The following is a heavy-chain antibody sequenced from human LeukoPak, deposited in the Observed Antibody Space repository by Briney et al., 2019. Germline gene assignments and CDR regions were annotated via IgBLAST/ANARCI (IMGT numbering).Heavy chain of an antibody. Sequence: ASVKVSCKASGYTFTSYAMHWVRQAPGQRLEWMGWINAGNGNTNYAQKLQGRVTMTTDTSTSTAYMELRSLRSDDTAVYYCARGPGEQLDTDYWGQGTLVTVSS. D-gene: IGHD6-6*01. V-gene: IGHV1-3*01. J-gene: IGHJ4*02. CDR1: GYTFTSYA. CDR2: INAGNGNT. CDR3: ARGPGEQLDTDY.